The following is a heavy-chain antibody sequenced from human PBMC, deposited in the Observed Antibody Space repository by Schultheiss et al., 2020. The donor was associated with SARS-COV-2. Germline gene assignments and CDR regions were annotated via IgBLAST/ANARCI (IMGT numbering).Heavy chain of an antibody. D-gene: IGHD3-9*01. CDR2: IYYSGST. J-gene: IGHJ4*02. CDR3: ASLHLTGYFDY. CDR1: GGSISSYY. Sequence: SETLSLTCTVSGGSISSYYWSWIRQPPGKGLEWIGYIYYSGSTNYNPSLKSRVTISVDTSKNQFSLKLSSVTAADTAVYYCASLHLTGYFDYWGQGTLVTVSS. V-gene: IGHV4-59*01.